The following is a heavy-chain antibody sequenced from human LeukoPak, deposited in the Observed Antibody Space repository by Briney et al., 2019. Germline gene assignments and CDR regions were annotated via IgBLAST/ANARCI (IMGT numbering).Heavy chain of an antibody. Sequence: SETLSLTCTVSGDSISSSYYYWGWIRQPPGKGLEWIGSIYYTGSTYYNPSLKSRITISVDTSKNQFSLKLSSVTAADTAVYYCARRVIMSATGVPDTWLDPWGQGILVTVSS. CDR1: GDSISSSYYY. V-gene: IGHV4-39*01. J-gene: IGHJ5*02. CDR3: ARRVIMSATGVPDTWLDP. D-gene: IGHD2-8*02. CDR2: IYYTGST.